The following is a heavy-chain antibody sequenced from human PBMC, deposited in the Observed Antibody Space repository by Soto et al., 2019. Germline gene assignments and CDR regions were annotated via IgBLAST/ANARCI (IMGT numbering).Heavy chain of an antibody. CDR1: GFTFGDYA. D-gene: IGHD2-8*02. Sequence: EVQLVESGGGLVQPGRSLRLSCAASGFTFGDYAMHWVRQVPGKGLEWVSGISWKSGSIGYADSVKGRFTISRDNAKNSLYLQMNSLRVEDTALYYCAKSTGGTANGMDVWGQGTKVTVSS. CDR3: AKSTGGTANGMDV. J-gene: IGHJ6*02. V-gene: IGHV3-9*01. CDR2: ISWKSGSI.